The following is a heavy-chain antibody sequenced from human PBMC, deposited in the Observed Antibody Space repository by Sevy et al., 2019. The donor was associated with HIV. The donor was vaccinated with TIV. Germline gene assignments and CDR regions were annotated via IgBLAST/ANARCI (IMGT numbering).Heavy chain of an antibody. CDR1: GFTFSNAW. J-gene: IGHJ4*02. D-gene: IGHD2-15*01. Sequence: GGSLRLSCAASGFTFSNAWMSWVRQAPGKGLEWVGRIKSKTDGGTPDYAAPVKGRFTISRDDSKNTLYLQMNSLKTEDTAVYYCTTATLPYCSGGSCYSFDYWGQGTLVTVSS. CDR2: IKSKTDGGTP. V-gene: IGHV3-15*01. CDR3: TTATLPYCSGGSCYSFDY.